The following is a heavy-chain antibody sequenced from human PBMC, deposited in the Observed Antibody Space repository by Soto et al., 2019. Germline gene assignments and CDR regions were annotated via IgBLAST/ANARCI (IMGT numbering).Heavy chain of an antibody. Sequence: PGGSLRLSCAASGVTFRNYAMSWVRQAPGKGLEWVSAISGSGGTTYYANSVKGRFTISRDNSKNTVYLQMGSLRSEDTAVYYCASMYNGYNYYSRQSYYYYGMDVWGQGTTVTVSS. CDR3: ASMYNGYNYYSRQSYYYYGMDV. D-gene: IGHD5-12*01. J-gene: IGHJ6*02. CDR1: GVTFRNYA. V-gene: IGHV3-23*01. CDR2: ISGSGGTT.